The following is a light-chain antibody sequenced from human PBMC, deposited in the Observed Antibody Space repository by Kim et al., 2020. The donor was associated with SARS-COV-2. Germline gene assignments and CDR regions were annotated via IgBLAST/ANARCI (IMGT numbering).Light chain of an antibody. CDR1: KLGDKY. CDR2: EDN. J-gene: IGLJ3*02. CDR3: QAWDTSIAV. V-gene: IGLV3-1*01. Sequence: SVSPGQTASITCSGDKLGDKYANWYQQKPGLSPVLVIYEDNKRPSGIPERFSGSNSGSTGTLTISGTQPMDEADYYCQAWDTSIAVFGGGTKLTVL.